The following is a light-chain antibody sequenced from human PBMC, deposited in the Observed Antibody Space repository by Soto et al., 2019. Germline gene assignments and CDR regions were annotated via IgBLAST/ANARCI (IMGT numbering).Light chain of an antibody. V-gene: IGLV8-61*01. Sequence: QAVVTQEPSLSVSPGGTVTLTYGLSSGSVSTSYYPGWYQQTPGQAPRTLIYSTNTRSSGVPDRFSGSILGNKAALTITGAQADDESDYYCVLYVGGAIPWVFGGGTKLTVL. CDR2: STN. CDR3: VLYVGGAIPWV. CDR1: SGSVSTSYY. J-gene: IGLJ3*02.